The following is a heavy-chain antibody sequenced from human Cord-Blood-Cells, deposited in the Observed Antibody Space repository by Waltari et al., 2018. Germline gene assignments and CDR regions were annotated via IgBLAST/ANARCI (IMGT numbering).Heavy chain of an antibody. D-gene: IGHD5-12*01. Sequence: QVQLVQSGAEVKKPGSSVKVSCKASGGTFSSYAISWVRQAPGQGLEWMGGIHPIFGTANNEQKFQGRVTITADESTSTAYMELGSLRSEDTAVYYCARGEGYSGYDPYYYYYMDVWGKGTTVTVSS. J-gene: IGHJ6*03. CDR2: IHPIFGTA. CDR1: GGTFSSYA. V-gene: IGHV1-69*01. CDR3: ARGEGYSGYDPYYYYYMDV.